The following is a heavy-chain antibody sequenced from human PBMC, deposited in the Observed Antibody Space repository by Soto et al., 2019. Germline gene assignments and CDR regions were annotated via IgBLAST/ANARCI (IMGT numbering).Heavy chain of an antibody. Sequence: QITLKESGPTVLTPTQTLTLTCTFSGDIIGVGWIRQPPGKALEWLAFIYWDGDMRYTPSLKTRLTITNDTSASQVVLTMTNVDPLDTATYFCAHSGVRGGPIDFGGQGILVSVSS. V-gene: IGHV2-5*02. CDR2: IYWDGDM. CDR1: GDIIG. J-gene: IGHJ4*02. CDR3: AHSGVRGGPIDF. D-gene: IGHD3-10*01.